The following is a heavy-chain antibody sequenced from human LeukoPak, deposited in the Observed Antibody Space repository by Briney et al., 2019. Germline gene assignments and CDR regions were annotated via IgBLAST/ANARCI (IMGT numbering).Heavy chain of an antibody. D-gene: IGHD3-22*01. CDR3: ARGPTYYYDSSGYYFGY. Sequence: SETPSLTCAVYGGSFSGYYWSWIRQPPGKGLEWIGEINHSGSTNYNPSLKSRVTMSVDTSKNQFSLKLSSVTAADTAVYYCARGPTYYYDSSGYYFGYWGQGTLVTVSS. V-gene: IGHV4-34*01. J-gene: IGHJ4*02. CDR1: GGSFSGYY. CDR2: INHSGST.